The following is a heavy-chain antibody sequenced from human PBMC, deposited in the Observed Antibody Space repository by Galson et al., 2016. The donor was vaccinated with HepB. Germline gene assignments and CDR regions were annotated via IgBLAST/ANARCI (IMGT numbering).Heavy chain of an antibody. CDR1: GFTVSGKY. V-gene: IGHV3-53*01. Sequence: SLRLSCAASGFTVSGKYMSWARLAPGKGLEWVSPIFSFAATFYRDSVKGRFTIFRDTSRNSLYLQKDNLRADHTTIYYCEGFPDPLDNWGLGTMVTVS. J-gene: IGHJ3*02. CDR2: IFSFAAT. CDR3: EGFPDPLDN.